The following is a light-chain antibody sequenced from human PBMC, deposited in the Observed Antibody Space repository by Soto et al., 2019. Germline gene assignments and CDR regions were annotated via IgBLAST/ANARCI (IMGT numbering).Light chain of an antibody. CDR2: KAS. Sequence: DIQMTQSPSTLSASVGDRVTITSRASQRISSWLAWYQQKPGKAPRLLIYKASSLESGVPSRFSGSGSGTEFTLTISSLQPDDFATYYCQQYDSYSWTFGQGTKVEI. J-gene: IGKJ1*01. CDR1: QRISSW. CDR3: QQYDSYSWT. V-gene: IGKV1-5*03.